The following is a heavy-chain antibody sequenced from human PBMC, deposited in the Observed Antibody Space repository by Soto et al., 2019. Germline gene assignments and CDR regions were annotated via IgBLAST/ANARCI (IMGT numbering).Heavy chain of an antibody. CDR1: GFTFSSYG. V-gene: IGHV3-30*18. Sequence: VGSLRLSCAASGFTFSSYGMHWVRQAPGKGLEWVAVISYDGSNKYYADSVKGRFTISRDNSKNTLYLQMNSLRAEDTAVYYCAKDFRPTGIRGVIIPYYYGMDVWGQGTTVTVSS. CDR2: ISYDGSNK. D-gene: IGHD3-10*01. J-gene: IGHJ6*02. CDR3: AKDFRPTGIRGVIIPYYYGMDV.